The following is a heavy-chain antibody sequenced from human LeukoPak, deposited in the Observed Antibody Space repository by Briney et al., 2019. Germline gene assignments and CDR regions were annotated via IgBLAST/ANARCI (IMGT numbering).Heavy chain of an antibody. CDR3: ARDPIHEYGGPPAS. D-gene: IGHD4-23*01. V-gene: IGHV4-4*07. J-gene: IGHJ5*02. CDR2: IYTTGTT. CDR1: GGSISSYY. Sequence: SETLSLTCTVSGGSISSYYWSWIRQPAGKGLEWIGRIYTTGTTDYNPSLKSRVTMSVDTSKNQFSLQLSSVTAADTAVYYCARDPIHEYGGPPASWGQGTLVSVSS.